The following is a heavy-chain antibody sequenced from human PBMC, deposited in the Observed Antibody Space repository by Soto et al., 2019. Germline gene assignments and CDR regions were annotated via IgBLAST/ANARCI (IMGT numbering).Heavy chain of an antibody. CDR1: GDTFKNYA. D-gene: IGHD2-21*02. J-gene: IGHJ5*01. CDR3: AREVVTVTTLGWFDS. V-gene: IGHV1-69*06. Sequence: SVKVSCKASGDTFKNYAISWMRQTPGRGLEWLGEIVPIFGTTNYPQEFQGRVTITADTSTSTAYMELSRLISEDTAIYYCAREVVTVTTLGWFDSWGQGTLVTVSS. CDR2: IVPIFGTT.